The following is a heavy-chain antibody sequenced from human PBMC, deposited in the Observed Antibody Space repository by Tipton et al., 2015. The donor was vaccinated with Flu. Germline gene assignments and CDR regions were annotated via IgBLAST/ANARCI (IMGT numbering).Heavy chain of an antibody. V-gene: IGHV3-7*01. CDR3: AKGLGYCSSTTCYRPEDY. J-gene: IGHJ4*02. D-gene: IGHD2-2*01. CDR2: INQDGSKK. CDR1: GFSLSTYW. Sequence: GSLRLSCAASGFSLSTYWMSWVRQAPGKGLEWVANINQDGSKKNYVDSVKGRFTISRDNGKNSVYLQMNSLRAEDTAVYYCAKGLGYCSSTTCYRPEDYWGQGTLVTVSS.